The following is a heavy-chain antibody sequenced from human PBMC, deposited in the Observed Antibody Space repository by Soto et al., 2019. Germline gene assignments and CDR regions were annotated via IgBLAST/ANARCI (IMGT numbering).Heavy chain of an antibody. Sequence: SETLSLTCAVYGGSFSGYYWSWIRQPPGKGLEWIGEINHSGSTNYNPSLKSRVTISVDTSKNQFSLKLSSVTAADTAVYYCARGLDPGITGFDYWGQGTLVTVSS. CDR1: GGSFSGYY. J-gene: IGHJ4*02. CDR3: ARGLDPGITGFDY. CDR2: INHSGST. V-gene: IGHV4-34*01. D-gene: IGHD1-1*01.